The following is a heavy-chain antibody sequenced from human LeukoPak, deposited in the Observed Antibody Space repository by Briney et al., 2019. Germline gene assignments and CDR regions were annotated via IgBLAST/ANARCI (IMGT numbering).Heavy chain of an antibody. J-gene: IGHJ4*02. CDR2: VYDNGDT. D-gene: IGHD3/OR15-3a*01. CDR3: ARFLDDK. CDR1: GDSLRGYF. V-gene: IGHV4-59*08. Sequence: SETLSLTCTVSGDSLRGYFWHWIRQPPGKGLEWIGYVYDNGDTNYNPSLKSRVTISVDTSKSQFSLKLSSVTAADTAVYYCARFLDDKWGQGTLVTVSS.